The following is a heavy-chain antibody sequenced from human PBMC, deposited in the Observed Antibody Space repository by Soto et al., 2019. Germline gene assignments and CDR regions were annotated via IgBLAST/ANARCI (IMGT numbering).Heavy chain of an antibody. V-gene: IGHV4-4*02. CDR2: MHPSGNT. Sequence: QVQLQESGPGLLKPSGTLFLTCAVSGASVSSGNWWSWVRQPPGKGLEWIGEMHPSGNTNYNPSLKSRVSVAVDKSNNQLTLHLNSLTAADTAVYFCARHGDYFFDFWGQGTLVIVSS. CDR1: GASVSSGNW. D-gene: IGHD2-21*01. CDR3: ARHGDYFFDF. J-gene: IGHJ4*02.